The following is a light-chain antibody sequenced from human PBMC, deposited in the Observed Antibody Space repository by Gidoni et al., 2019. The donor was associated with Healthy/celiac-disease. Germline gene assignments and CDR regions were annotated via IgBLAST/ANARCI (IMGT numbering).Light chain of an antibody. CDR1: QSVSSN. CDR3: QQYNNWPRV. J-gene: IGKJ4*01. V-gene: IGKV3-15*01. CDR2: GAS. Sequence: EIVLTQSPATPSVSPGERATLSCSASQSVSSNLSWYQQKPGQAPRLLSYGASTRATGIPARVSGSGSGTEFTLTISSLQSEDFAVYYCQQYNNWPRVFGGGTKVEIK.